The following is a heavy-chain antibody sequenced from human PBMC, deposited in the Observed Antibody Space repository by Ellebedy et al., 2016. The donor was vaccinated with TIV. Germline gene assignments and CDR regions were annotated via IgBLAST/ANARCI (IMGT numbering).Heavy chain of an antibody. D-gene: IGHD1-26*01. CDR3: TKWEMRLNYFTD. CDR2: INEHGRDT. V-gene: IGHV3-23*01. J-gene: IGHJ4*02. Sequence: GESLKISCAASGFTFSNYGMHWVRQAPGKGLEWVSGINEHGRDTFHADSVKGRFTISRDNARNTVHLQLNGLRAEDTAVYYCTKWEMRLNYFTDWGRGALVTVSS. CDR1: GFTFSNYG.